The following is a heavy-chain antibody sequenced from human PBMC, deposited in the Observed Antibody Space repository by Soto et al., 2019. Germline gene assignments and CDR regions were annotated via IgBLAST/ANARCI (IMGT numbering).Heavy chain of an antibody. D-gene: IGHD6-25*01. CDR2: IKQDGSEK. CDR3: AREKRANGYFDY. CDR1: GFTFSSYR. J-gene: IGHJ4*02. V-gene: IGHV3-7*01. Sequence: DVQLVESGGGLVQPGGSLRLSCAASGFTFSSYRMSWVRQAPGKGLEWVANIKQDGSEKYYVDSVNGRFTISRDNAKNSLYVQMNSLRAEDTAVYYCAREKRANGYFDYWGQGTLVTVSS.